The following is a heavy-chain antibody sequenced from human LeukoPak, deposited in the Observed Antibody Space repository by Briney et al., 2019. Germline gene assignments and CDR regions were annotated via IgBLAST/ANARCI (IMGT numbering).Heavy chain of an antibody. CDR3: ARAISWELDY. CDR1: GFTVSSSY. Sequence: PGGSLRLSCAASGFTVSSSYMSWVRQAPGKGLEWVSIIYSGGSTYYADSVKGRFTISRDNSKNTLYLQMNSLRAGDTAVYYCARAISWELDYWGQGTLVTVSS. D-gene: IGHD2-15*01. J-gene: IGHJ4*02. V-gene: IGHV3-53*01. CDR2: IYSGGST.